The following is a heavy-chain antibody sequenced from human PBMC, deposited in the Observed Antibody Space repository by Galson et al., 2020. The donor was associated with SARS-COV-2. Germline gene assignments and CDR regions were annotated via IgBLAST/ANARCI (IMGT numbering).Heavy chain of an antibody. V-gene: IGHV3-21*01. CDR2: ISSSSTYI. J-gene: IGHJ4*02. CDR1: GFTFSAYT. D-gene: IGHD2-2*02. CDR3: AIGKGELVERPTAIRGLLAY. Sequence: GGSLRLSCAASGFTFSAYTMNWVRQAPGKGLEWVSSISSSSTYIYDADSVKGRFTISRDKAKNSLYLQMNSLRAEDTAVYYCAIGKGELVERPTAIRGLLAYWGQGTLVTVSS.